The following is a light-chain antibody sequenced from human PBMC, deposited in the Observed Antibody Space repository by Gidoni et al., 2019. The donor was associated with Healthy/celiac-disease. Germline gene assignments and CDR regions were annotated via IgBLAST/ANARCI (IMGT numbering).Light chain of an antibody. Sequence: QAGLTQPPSVSKGLRQTATLTCTGNSNNVGNQGAAWLQQHQGHPPKLLSYRNNNRPSGISERLSASRSGNTASLTITGLQPEDEAYYYCSAWDSSLSAVVFGGGTKLTVL. CDR1: SNNVGNQG. V-gene: IGLV10-54*01. CDR2: RNN. CDR3: SAWDSSLSAVV. J-gene: IGLJ2*01.